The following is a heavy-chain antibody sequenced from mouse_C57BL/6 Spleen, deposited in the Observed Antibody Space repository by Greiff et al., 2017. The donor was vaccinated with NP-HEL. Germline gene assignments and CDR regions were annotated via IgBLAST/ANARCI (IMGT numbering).Heavy chain of an antibody. CDR1: GFTFSDYG. CDR3: ARSYYYGSSYVTGFAY. Sequence: EVMLVESGGGLVKPGGSLKLSCAASGFTFSDYGMHWVRQAPEKGLEWVAYISSGSSTIYYADTVKGRFTISRDNAKNTLFLQMTSLRSEDTAMYYCARSYYYGSSYVTGFAYWGQGTLVTVSA. D-gene: IGHD1-1*01. CDR2: ISSGSSTI. V-gene: IGHV5-17*01. J-gene: IGHJ3*01.